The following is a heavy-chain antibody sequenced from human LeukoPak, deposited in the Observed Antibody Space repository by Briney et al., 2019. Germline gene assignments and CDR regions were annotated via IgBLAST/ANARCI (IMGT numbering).Heavy chain of an antibody. D-gene: IGHD3-3*01. J-gene: IGHJ6*02. CDR3: ARSAVLRFLEWLPVLRGMDV. CDR1: GCTFTSYD. CDR2: MNPNSGNT. V-gene: IGHV1-8*01. Sequence: ASVKVSCKASGCTFTSYDINRVRQATGQGLEWMGWMNPNSGNTGYAQKFQGRVTMTRNTSISTAYMELSSLRSEDTAVYYCARSAVLRFLEWLPVLRGMDVWGQGTTVTVSS.